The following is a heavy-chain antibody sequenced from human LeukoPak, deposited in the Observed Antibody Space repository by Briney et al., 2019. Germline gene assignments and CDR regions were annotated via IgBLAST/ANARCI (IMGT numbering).Heavy chain of an antibody. CDR2: MNGDETNT. CDR1: GFSGFTFRSYA. V-gene: IGHV3-23*01. D-gene: IGHD3-9*01. CDR3: AKGRYVDWLSNDAFDI. J-gene: IGHJ3*02. Sequence: GGSLRLSCAASGFSGFTFRSYAMSWVRRAPGKGLEWVSSMNGDETNTYYADSVKGRFTISRDNSKNTLFLQMNSLRAEDTAVFYCAKGRYVDWLSNDAFDIWGQGTMVTVSS.